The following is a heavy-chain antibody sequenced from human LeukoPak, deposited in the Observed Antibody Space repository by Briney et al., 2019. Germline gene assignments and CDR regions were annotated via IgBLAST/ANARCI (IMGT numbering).Heavy chain of an antibody. CDR3: ASGYYFDY. D-gene: IGHD3-16*01. V-gene: IGHV3-33*01. CDR2: IWYGGSYK. J-gene: IGHJ4*02. Sequence: PGGSLRLSCAASGFPFSSYGMHWVRQAPGKGLEWVAVIWYGGSYKYYVDSVKGRFTISRDNSKNTLYLQLNSLRAEDTAVYFCASGYYFDYWGQGTLVTVSS. CDR1: GFPFSSYG.